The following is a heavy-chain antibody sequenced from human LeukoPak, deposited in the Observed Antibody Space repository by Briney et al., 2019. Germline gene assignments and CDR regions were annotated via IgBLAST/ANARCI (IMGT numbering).Heavy chain of an antibody. CDR3: ARFDYYGMDV. CDR1: GFTFSSYS. Sequence: GGSLRLSCAASGFTFSSYSMNWVRQAPGKGLEWVSSISSSYIYYADSVKGRFTISRDNAKNSLYLQMNSLRAEDTAVYYCARFDYYGMDVWGQGTTVTVSS. CDR2: ISSSYI. V-gene: IGHV3-21*01. J-gene: IGHJ6*02.